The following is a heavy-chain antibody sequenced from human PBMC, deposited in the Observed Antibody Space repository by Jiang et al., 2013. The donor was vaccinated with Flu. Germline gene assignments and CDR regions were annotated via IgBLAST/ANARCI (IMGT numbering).Heavy chain of an antibody. CDR2: IYYTGST. Sequence: LLKPSQTLSLTCTVSGGSISSSGHYWSWIRQHPGKGLEWIGYIYYTGSTYYNPSLKSRVTISVDTSKNQLALKLSSVAAADTAVYYCARGVAAAGNGVDYWGQGTLVTVSS. D-gene: IGHD6-13*01. CDR3: ARGVAAAGNGVDY. J-gene: IGHJ4*02. V-gene: IGHV4-31*03. CDR1: GGSISSSGHY.